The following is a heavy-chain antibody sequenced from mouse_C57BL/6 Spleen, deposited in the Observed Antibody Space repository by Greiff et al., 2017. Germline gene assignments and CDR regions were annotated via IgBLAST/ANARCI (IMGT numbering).Heavy chain of an antibody. CDR1: GYTFTSYW. J-gene: IGHJ3*01. Sequence: QVQLKEPGAELVKPGASVKLSCKASGYTFTSYWMHWVKQRPGRGLEWIGRIDPNSGGTKYNEKFKSKATLTVDKPSSTAYMQLSSLTSEDSAVYYCARGDYDYGCAYWGQGTLVTVSA. CDR2: IDPNSGGT. V-gene: IGHV1-72*01. CDR3: ARGDYDYGCAY. D-gene: IGHD2-4*01.